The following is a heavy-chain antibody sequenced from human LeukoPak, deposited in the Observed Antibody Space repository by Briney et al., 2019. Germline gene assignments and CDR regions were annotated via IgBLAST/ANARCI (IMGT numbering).Heavy chain of an antibody. CDR1: GFTFSTYA. Sequence: GGSLRLSCAASGFTFSTYAMSWVRQAPGKGLEWVSAISGSAGSTYYADSVKGRFTISRDNFKNTLYLQMNSLRAEDTAVYYCAKEAIMWELLGGWSGNFDYWGQGTLVTVSS. J-gene: IGHJ4*02. CDR2: ISGSAGST. D-gene: IGHD1-26*01. CDR3: AKEAIMWELLGGWSGNFDY. V-gene: IGHV3-23*01.